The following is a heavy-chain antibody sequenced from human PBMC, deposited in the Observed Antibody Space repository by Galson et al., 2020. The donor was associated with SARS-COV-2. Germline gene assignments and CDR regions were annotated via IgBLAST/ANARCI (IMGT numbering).Heavy chain of an antibody. CDR3: ARAMGPEPWYVDL. Sequence: GESLKISCVASDFKFSDYAMTWVRQAPGKGLEWVSSISNSGGITYYADSVQGQFTISRDYSRDTLYLQMNSLRADDTAVYYCARAMGPEPWYVDLWGRGTLVTVSS. D-gene: IGHD3-16*01. J-gene: IGHJ2*01. CDR2: ISNSGGIT. CDR1: DFKFSDYA. V-gene: IGHV3-23*01.